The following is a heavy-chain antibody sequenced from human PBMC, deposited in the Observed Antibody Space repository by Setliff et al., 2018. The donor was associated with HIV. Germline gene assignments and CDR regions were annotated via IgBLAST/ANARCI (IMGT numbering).Heavy chain of an antibody. J-gene: IGHJ6*03. CDR1: GFTFINYD. Sequence: ASVKVSCKASGFTFINYDINWVRQAPGQGLEWMGWMNPNSSNTGYAQKFQGRVAMTRNTSTNTAYMELSSLRSEDTAVYYCARGRVMVYANRRYYYYMDVWGKGATGTVS. CDR2: MNPNSSNT. V-gene: IGHV1-8*02. CDR3: ARGRVMVYANRRYYYYMDV. D-gene: IGHD2-8*01.